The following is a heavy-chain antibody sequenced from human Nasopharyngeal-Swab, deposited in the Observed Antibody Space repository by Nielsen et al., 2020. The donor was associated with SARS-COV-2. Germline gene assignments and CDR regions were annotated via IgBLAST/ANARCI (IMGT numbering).Heavy chain of an antibody. D-gene: IGHD2-2*01. Sequence: GRHGPGKGLEWVSAISGSGGSTYYADSVKGRFTISRDNSKNTLYLQMNSLRAEDTAVYYCAKVARDIVVVPAAMKAYYYYGMDVWGQGTTVTVSS. CDR2: ISGSGGST. J-gene: IGHJ6*02. CDR3: AKVARDIVVVPAAMKAYYYYGMDV. V-gene: IGHV3-23*01.